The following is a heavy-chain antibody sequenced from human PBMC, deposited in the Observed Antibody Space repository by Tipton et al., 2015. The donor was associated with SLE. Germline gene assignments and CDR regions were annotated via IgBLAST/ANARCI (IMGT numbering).Heavy chain of an antibody. D-gene: IGHD3-3*01. Sequence: TLSLTCTVSGGSISSSSYYWGWICQPPGKGLEWIGSIYYSGSTYYNPSLKSRVTISVDTSKNQFSLKLSSVTAADTAVYYCARKMVRDFWSGRYNWFDPWGQGTLVTVSS. CDR2: IYYSGST. CDR3: ARKMVRDFWSGRYNWFDP. CDR1: GGSISSSSYY. V-gene: IGHV4-39*01. J-gene: IGHJ5*02.